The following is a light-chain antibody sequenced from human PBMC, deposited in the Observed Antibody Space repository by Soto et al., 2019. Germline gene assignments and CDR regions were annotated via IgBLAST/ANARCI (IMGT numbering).Light chain of an antibody. J-gene: IGKJ1*01. CDR3: EYYTLYSGP. Sequence: DIQLTQSPSSVSASVGDSVTISCRASDEIYTSLAWYHQKPGRAPKLLIYGASNLHTGVSARFRRSGSGSDFSVTISTLQPDDIGIYYYEYYTLYSGPFGQGTMV. CDR2: GAS. CDR1: DEIYTS. V-gene: IGKV1-5*01.